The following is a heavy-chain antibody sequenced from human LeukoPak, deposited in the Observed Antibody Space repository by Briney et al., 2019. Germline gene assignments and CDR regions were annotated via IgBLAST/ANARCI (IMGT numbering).Heavy chain of an antibody. V-gene: IGHV1-69-2*01. J-gene: IGHJ4*02. CDR3: AGREAYCGGDCYPEYYFDY. D-gene: IGHD2-21*01. CDR2: VDPEDGET. CDR1: GYTFTDYY. Sequence: GASVKVSCKASGYTFTDYYMHWVQQAPGKGLEWMGRVDPEDGETIYAEKFQGRVTITADTSTDTAYMELSSLRSEDTAVYYCAGREAYCGGDCYPEYYFDYWGQGTLVTVSS.